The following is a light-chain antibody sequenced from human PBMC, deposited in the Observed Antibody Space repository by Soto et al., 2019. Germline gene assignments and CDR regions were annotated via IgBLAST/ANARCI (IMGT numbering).Light chain of an antibody. V-gene: IGKV1-39*01. J-gene: IGKJ4*01. CDR2: STS. CDR1: QRISNS. CDR3: QQSYSAPLT. Sequence: IQMTQSPSSLSASVGDRVTVTCRASQRISNSLNWYQQKPGQAPILLIYSTSSLHTGVPSRFSGRGSGTDFTLTISSLQPEDFATYFCQQSYSAPLTFGGGGKVDIK.